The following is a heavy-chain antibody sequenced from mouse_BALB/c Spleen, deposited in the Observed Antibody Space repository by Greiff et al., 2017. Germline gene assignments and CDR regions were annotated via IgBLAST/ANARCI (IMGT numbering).Heavy chain of an antibody. CDR3: ARLIYYGNYYAMDY. D-gene: IGHD2-1*01. CDR2: ISSGGSYT. J-gene: IGHJ4*01. Sequence: EVQLVESGGGLVKPGGSLKLSCAASGFTFSSYGMSWVRQTPDKRLEWVATISSGGSYTYYPDSVKGRFTISRDNAKNTLYLQMSSLKSEDTAMYYCARLIYYGNYYAMDYWGQGTSVTVSS. V-gene: IGHV5-6*01. CDR1: GFTFSSYG.